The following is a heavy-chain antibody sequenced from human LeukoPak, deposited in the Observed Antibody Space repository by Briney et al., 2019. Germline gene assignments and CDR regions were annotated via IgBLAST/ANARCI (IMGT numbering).Heavy chain of an antibody. D-gene: IGHD3-16*02. Sequence: SETLSLTCAVYGGSFSGYHWSWIRQPPGKGLEWIGEINHSGSTNYNPSLKSRVTISVDTSKNQFSLKLSSVTAADTAVYYCARGPYDYVWGSYRYLDSYFDYWGQGTLVTVSS. J-gene: IGHJ4*02. CDR1: GGSFSGYH. CDR2: INHSGST. CDR3: ARGPYDYVWGSYRYLDSYFDY. V-gene: IGHV4-34*01.